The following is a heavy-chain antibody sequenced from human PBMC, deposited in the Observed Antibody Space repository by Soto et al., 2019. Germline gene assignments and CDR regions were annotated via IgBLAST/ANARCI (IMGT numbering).Heavy chain of an antibody. CDR1: RGTLSNYA. D-gene: IGHD1-26*01. CDR2: IVPLSGTS. Sequence: QVQLVQSGAEVKKPGSSVKVSCTASRGTLSNYAISWVRQAPGQGLEWMGAIVPLSGTSKYAQKFQGRVTIIADESTSTSYMELSSLRSEDTAVYYCATEGFSGTYYGHWGQGTLVTVSS. V-gene: IGHV1-69*01. CDR3: ATEGFSGTYYGH. J-gene: IGHJ4*02.